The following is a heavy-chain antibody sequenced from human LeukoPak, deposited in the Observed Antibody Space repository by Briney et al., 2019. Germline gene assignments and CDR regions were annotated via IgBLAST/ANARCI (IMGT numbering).Heavy chain of an antibody. D-gene: IGHD1-26*01. Sequence: GGSLRLSCAASGFTFSSYAMHWVRQAPGKGLEWVAVISYDGSNKYYADSVKGRFTISRGNSKNTLYLQMNSLRAEDTAVYYCARGRSKAVVGATYYLAAYFDYWGQGTLVTVSS. CDR1: GFTFSSYA. J-gene: IGHJ4*02. CDR2: ISYDGSNK. CDR3: ARGRSKAVVGATYYLAAYFDY. V-gene: IGHV3-30*01.